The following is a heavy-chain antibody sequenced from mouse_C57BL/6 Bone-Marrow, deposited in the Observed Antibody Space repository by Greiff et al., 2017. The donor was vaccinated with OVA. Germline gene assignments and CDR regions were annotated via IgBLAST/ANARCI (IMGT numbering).Heavy chain of an antibody. CDR2: INPSSGYT. V-gene: IGHV1-4*01. D-gene: IGHD1-1*01. CDR1: GYTFTSYT. CDR3: ATPGRNYYGSIYWYFDV. J-gene: IGHJ1*03. Sequence: VKLVESGAELARPGASVKMSCKASGYTFTSYTMHWVKQRPGQGLEWIGYINPSSGYTKYNPKFKDKATLTADKSSSTAYMQLSSLTSEDSAVYYCATPGRNYYGSIYWYFDVWGTGTTVTVSS.